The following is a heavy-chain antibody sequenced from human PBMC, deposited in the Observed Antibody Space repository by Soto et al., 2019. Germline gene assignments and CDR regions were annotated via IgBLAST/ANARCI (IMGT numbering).Heavy chain of an antibody. CDR1: GYNFVTYW. CDR2: IDPADSYA. CDR3: ARHAEDFYFGLDA. J-gene: IGHJ6*02. Sequence: TGESLKISCKGSGYNFVTYWITWVRQMPGKGLEWMGRIDPADSYARYSPSFEGHVTMSVDRSINTAYLQWTSLRASDSAIYYCARHAEDFYFGLDAWGQGTSVTVYS. V-gene: IGHV5-10-1*01.